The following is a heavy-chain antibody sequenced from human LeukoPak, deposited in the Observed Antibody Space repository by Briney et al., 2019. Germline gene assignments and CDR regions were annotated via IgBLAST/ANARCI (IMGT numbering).Heavy chain of an antibody. D-gene: IGHD4-23*01. V-gene: IGHV3-73*01. CDR3: FVDGGY. CDR1: EFTLSGSD. J-gene: IGHJ4*02. CDR2: IRSTAHNYAT. Sequence: PGGSLRLSCAASEFTLSGSDVHWVRQTSGKGLEWVGHIRSTAHNYATAYAASVKGKFIISRDDSKNTAYLQINSLKAEDTAVYYCFVDGGYWGQGTLVTVSS.